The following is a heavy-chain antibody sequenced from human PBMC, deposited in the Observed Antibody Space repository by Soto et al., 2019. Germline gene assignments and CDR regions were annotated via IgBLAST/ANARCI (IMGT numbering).Heavy chain of an antibody. J-gene: IGHJ5*02. D-gene: IGHD6-6*01. V-gene: IGHV2-5*01. CDR1: GFSLSTSGVG. CDR2: IYWNDDK. CDR3: XHRPTGGGYSSSSPFDP. Sequence: SGPTLVNPTQTLTLTCTFSGFSLSTSGVGVGWIRQPPGKALEWLALIYWNDDKRYSPSLKSRLTITKDTSKNQVVLTMTNMDPVDTATYYCXHRPTGGGYSSSSPFDPWGQGTLVTVSS.